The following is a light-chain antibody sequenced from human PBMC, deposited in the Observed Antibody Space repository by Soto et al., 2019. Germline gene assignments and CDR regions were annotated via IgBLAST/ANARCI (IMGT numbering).Light chain of an antibody. CDR1: QSISSY. CDR3: QQSYSTP. V-gene: IGKV1-39*01. CDR2: AAS. J-gene: IGKJ4*01. Sequence: EIQMTQSPSSLSASVGDRVTITCRASQSISSYLNWYQQKPGKAPKLLIYAASSLQSGVPSRFSGSGSGTDFTLTISSLQPEDFATYYCQQSYSTPFGGGTKVEIK.